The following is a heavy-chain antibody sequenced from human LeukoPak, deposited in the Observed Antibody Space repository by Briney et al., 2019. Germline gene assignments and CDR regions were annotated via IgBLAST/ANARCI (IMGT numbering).Heavy chain of an antibody. Sequence: GGSLRLSCAASGFTLSRYGMHWVRQAPGKGLEWVAIISYDGRNKYYADSVKGRFTISRDNSKNTLYLEMNSLRAEDTAVYYCAKDGIVGQSAAFDIWGQGTMVTVSS. J-gene: IGHJ3*02. D-gene: IGHD1-26*01. CDR2: ISYDGRNK. V-gene: IGHV3-30*18. CDR3: AKDGIVGQSAAFDI. CDR1: GFTLSRYG.